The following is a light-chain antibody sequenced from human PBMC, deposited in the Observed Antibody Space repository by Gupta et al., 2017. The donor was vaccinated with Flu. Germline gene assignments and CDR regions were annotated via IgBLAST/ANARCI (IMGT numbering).Light chain of an antibody. J-gene: IGLJ3*02. V-gene: IGLV2-14*01. CDR3: SSYTSSSLWV. Sequence: QPALTQPASVSGSPGQSLTISRTGTSSDVGGHNYVAWYQQHPGKAPKPMIYEVSNRPSGVSNRFSGSKSGNTASLTISGLQAVDEADYYCSSYTSSSLWVFGGGTKLT. CDR2: EVS. CDR1: SSDVGGHNY.